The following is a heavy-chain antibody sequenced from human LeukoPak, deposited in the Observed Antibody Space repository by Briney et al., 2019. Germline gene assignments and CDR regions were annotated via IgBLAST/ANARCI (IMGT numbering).Heavy chain of an antibody. V-gene: IGHV1-69*13. CDR3: ARDRVNSGYDSTGFDY. Sequence: SVKVSCKASGGTFSSYAISWVRQAPGQGLEWMGGIIPIFGTANYAQKFQGRVTITADESASTAYMELSSLRSEDTAVYYCARDRVNSGYDSTGFDYWGQGTLVTVSS. D-gene: IGHD5-12*01. CDR2: IIPIFGTA. CDR1: GGTFSSYA. J-gene: IGHJ4*02.